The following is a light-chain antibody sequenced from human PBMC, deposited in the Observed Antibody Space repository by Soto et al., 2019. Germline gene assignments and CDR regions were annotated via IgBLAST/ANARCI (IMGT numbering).Light chain of an antibody. Sequence: QPVLTQPPSASGSPGQSVTISCTGTSSDVGGYNYVSWYQQHPGKAPKLMIYEVSKRPSGVPDRLSGSKSGNTASLTVSGLQVEDKADYYCASYTGSDTLVFGGGTKLTVL. CDR1: SSDVGGYNY. CDR3: ASYTGSDTLV. J-gene: IGLJ2*01. CDR2: EVS. V-gene: IGLV2-8*01.